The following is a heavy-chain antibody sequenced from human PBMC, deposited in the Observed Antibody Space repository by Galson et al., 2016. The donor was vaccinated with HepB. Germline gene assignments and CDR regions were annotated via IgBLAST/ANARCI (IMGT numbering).Heavy chain of an antibody. V-gene: IGHV4-39*01. Sequence: SETLSLTCSVSGGSINSTTYYGSWIRQPPGKGLEWLGSISNSGTTYYNVSLKSRVTISQDTSKNQFSLKLSSVTAADTAVYYCARYIGLVGPDYWGQGSLVTVSS. CDR2: ISNSGTT. CDR1: GGSINSTTYY. J-gene: IGHJ4*02. D-gene: IGHD5-12*01. CDR3: ARYIGLVGPDY.